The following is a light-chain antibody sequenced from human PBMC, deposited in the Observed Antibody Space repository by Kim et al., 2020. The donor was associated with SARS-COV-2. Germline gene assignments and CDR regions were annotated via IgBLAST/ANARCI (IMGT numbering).Light chain of an antibody. V-gene: IGKV3-15*01. CDR3: PQYNNWPPKT. CDR2: AAS. Sequence: EIVMTQSPATLSVSPGERATLSCRASQSVSSNLAWYQQKPGQAPRLPIYAASTRATGIPARFSGSGSGTEFTLIISSLQSEDFAVYYCPQYNNWPPKTFGQGTKVDIK. CDR1: QSVSSN. J-gene: IGKJ1*01.